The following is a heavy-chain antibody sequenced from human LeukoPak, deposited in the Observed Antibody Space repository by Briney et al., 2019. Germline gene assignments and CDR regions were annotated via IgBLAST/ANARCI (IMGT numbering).Heavy chain of an antibody. V-gene: IGHV3-11*01. CDR1: GFTFSDNY. J-gene: IGHJ3*02. CDR3: ARGGTVAGTDDAFDI. Sequence: GGSLRLSCAASGFTFSDNYMSWIRQAPGRGLEWVSATSSSDAGTYYAESVRGRFTISRDNSKDTLFLQMNSLRAEDTAVYYCARGGTVAGTDDAFDIWGQGTMVTVSS. D-gene: IGHD6-19*01. CDR2: TSSSDAGT.